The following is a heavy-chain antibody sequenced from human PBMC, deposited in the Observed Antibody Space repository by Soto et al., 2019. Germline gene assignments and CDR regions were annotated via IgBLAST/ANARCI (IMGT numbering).Heavy chain of an antibody. CDR2: VSYDGTKQ. J-gene: IGHJ4*02. V-gene: IGHV3-30-3*01. D-gene: IGHD3-22*01. Sequence: QVQLVESGGGVVQPGRSLRVSCAASGFTFSHYAMHWVRQAPGKGLAWVAVVSYDGTKQFYADSVKGRFTISRDSSKSTLYLQMNNLRDEDTAVYYCARDRVYYYDSSGYYNFDFWGQGTLVTVSS. CDR3: ARDRVYYYDSSGYYNFDF. CDR1: GFTFSHYA.